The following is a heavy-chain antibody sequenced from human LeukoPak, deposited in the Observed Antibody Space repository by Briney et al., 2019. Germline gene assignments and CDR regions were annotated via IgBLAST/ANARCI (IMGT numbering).Heavy chain of an antibody. D-gene: IGHD3-10*01. J-gene: IGHJ4*02. CDR3: AKDRMYHYGSGSY. Sequence: PGGSLRLSCAASGFTFSSYAMSWVRQAPGKGLEWVSGISGSGGSTYYADSVKGRFTISRDNSKNTLYLQMNSLRAEDTAVYYCAKDRMYHYGSGSYWGQGTPVTVSS. CDR2: ISGSGGST. CDR1: GFTFSSYA. V-gene: IGHV3-23*01.